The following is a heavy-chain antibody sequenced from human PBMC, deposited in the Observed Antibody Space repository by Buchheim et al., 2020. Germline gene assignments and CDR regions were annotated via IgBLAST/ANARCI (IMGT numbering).Heavy chain of an antibody. CDR3: ARANPADFDY. J-gene: IGHJ4*02. Sequence: EVQLVESGGGLIQPGGSLRLSCAASGFTFSSYWMHWVRQAPGKGLVWVSRIRGDGGVTNYADSVRGRFTISRDNAKNTLYLQMNSLRDEDTAVYYCARANPADFDYGGQGAL. CDR2: IRGDGGVT. D-gene: IGHD1-14*01. V-gene: IGHV3-74*01. CDR1: GFTFSSYW.